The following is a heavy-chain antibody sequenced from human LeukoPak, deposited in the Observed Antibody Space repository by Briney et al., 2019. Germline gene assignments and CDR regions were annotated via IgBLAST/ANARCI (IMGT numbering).Heavy chain of an antibody. CDR2: ISGSGGST. CDR3: AKRLLGSSSPFDY. Sequence: GGSLRLSCAASGFTFSSYAMSWVRQAPGEGLEWVSAISGSGGSTYYADSVKGRFTISRDNSKNTLYLQMNSLRAEDTAVYYCAKRLLGSSSPFDYWGQGTLVTVSS. D-gene: IGHD6-13*01. J-gene: IGHJ4*02. CDR1: GFTFSSYA. V-gene: IGHV3-23*01.